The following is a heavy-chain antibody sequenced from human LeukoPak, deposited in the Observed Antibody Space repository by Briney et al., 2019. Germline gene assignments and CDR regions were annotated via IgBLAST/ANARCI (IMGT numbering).Heavy chain of an antibody. CDR1: GYTFTGYD. J-gene: IGHJ5*02. CDR2: INPNSGGT. Sequence: ASVKVSCNASGYTFTGYDMHGVRQAPRQGLEWMGGINPNSGGTNYAQKLQGRVTMTRDTSISTAYMELSRLRSDDTAVYYCARHPDIVVVPAAIWFDPWGQGTLVTVSS. V-gene: IGHV1-2*02. D-gene: IGHD2-2*02. CDR3: ARHPDIVVVPAAIWFDP.